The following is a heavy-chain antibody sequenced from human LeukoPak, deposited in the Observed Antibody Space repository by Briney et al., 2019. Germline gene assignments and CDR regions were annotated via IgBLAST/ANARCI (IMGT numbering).Heavy chain of an antibody. Sequence: GRSLRLSCAASGFAFNTYAMHWVRHAPGQGLEWVALIWHDGSHKFYSNSVRGQFTISRNYSKNTLSLQMNNLRPEDAAVYCCGREIFGSGSYPEFWGQGTLVTVSS. CDR2: IWHDGSHK. D-gene: IGHD3-10*01. CDR3: GREIFGSGSYPEF. J-gene: IGHJ4*02. CDR1: GFAFNTYA. V-gene: IGHV3-33*01.